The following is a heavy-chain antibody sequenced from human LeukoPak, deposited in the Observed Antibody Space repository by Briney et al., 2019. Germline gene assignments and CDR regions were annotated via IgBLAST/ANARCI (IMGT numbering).Heavy chain of an antibody. CDR1: GYTFINYA. CDR3: APFDYGDY. Sequence: ASVKVSCKASGYTFINYAIHWVRQTPEQGLEYMGWINTNTGNPTYAQGFTGRFVFSLDTSVSTAYLQISSLKAEDTGMYYCAPFDYGDYWGQGTLVTVSS. CDR2: INTNTGNP. V-gene: IGHV7-4-1*02. J-gene: IGHJ4*02. D-gene: IGHD4-17*01.